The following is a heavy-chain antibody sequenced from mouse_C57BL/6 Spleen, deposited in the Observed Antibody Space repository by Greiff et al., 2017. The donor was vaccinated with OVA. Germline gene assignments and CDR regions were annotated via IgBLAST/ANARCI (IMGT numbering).Heavy chain of an antibody. Sequence: QVQLQQSGAELVKPGASVKISCKASGYAFSSYWMNWVKQRPGKGLEWIGQIYPGDGDTNYNGKFKGKATLTADKSSSTAYMQLSSLTSEDSAVYFCARDGYWGSLDYWGQGTTLTVSS. J-gene: IGHJ2*01. CDR2: IYPGDGDT. V-gene: IGHV1-80*01. D-gene: IGHD1-1*02. CDR3: ARDGYWGSLDY. CDR1: GYAFSSYW.